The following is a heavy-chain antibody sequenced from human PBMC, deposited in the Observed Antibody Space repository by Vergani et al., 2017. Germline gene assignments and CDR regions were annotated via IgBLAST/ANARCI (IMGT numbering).Heavy chain of an antibody. Sequence: QLQLHKSGPGLVKPSETLSLTCSVSGYSIGSGFYWAWLRQSPGEGLQWLTSIHNRGKTYHNPSLKSRVSVSLDTSKNRFSLNLTSVTATDTAVYYCARSQGDYWYFDLWGPGSLVTVSS. D-gene: IGHD2-21*01. CDR2: IHNRGKT. CDR1: GYSIGSGFY. J-gene: IGHJ2*01. V-gene: IGHV4-38-2*01. CDR3: ARSQGDYWYFDL.